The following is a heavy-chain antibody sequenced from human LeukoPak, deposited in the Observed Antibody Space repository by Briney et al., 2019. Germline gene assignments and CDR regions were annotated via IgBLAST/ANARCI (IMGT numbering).Heavy chain of an antibody. D-gene: IGHD2-2*01. CDR2: ISGSGGST. CDR1: GFTFSSYA. CDR3: AKWGDIVVVPAAIQLDY. J-gene: IGHJ4*02. Sequence: GGSLRLSCAASGFTFSSYAMSWVRQAPGKGLEWVSAISGSGGSTYYADSVKGRFTISRDNSKNTLYLQMSSLRAEDTAVYYCAKWGDIVVVPAAIQLDYWGQGTLVTVSS. V-gene: IGHV3-23*01.